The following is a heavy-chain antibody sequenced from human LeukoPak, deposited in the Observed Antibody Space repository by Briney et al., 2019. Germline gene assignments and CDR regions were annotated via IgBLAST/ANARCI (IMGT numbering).Heavy chain of an antibody. CDR1: GDSMRNGGYS. CDR2: IYYSGTT. Sequence: SETLSLTCVVSGDSMRNGGYSWTWIRQPPGKGLEWIGYIYYSGTTSYNPSLESRVTISVDRSKNQFSLELTSVTAADTAVYYCARGLSATGDHNWFDPWGQGTLVTVSS. V-gene: IGHV4-30-2*01. D-gene: IGHD2-15*01. CDR3: ARGLSATGDHNWFDP. J-gene: IGHJ5*02.